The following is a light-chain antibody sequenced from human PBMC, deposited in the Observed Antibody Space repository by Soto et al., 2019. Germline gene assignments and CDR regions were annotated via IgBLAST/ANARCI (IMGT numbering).Light chain of an antibody. V-gene: IGKV1-5*01. J-gene: IGKJ5*01. CDR2: DAS. Sequence: DIQMTQSPSTLSASVGDIVTITCRASQSISDWLAWFQLKPGKAPKLLIYDASSLESGVPSRFSGSGSGTEFTLTISSLQPDDFATYYCQQYNSYSSLTFGQGTRLEIK. CDR1: QSISDW. CDR3: QQYNSYSSLT.